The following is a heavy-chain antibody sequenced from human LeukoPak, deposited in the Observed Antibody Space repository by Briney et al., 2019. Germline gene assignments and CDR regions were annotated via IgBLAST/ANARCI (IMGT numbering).Heavy chain of an antibody. CDR1: GYTFISYS. J-gene: IGHJ3*02. CDR3: ASLKNYYDSSGYLVTDAFDI. Sequence: ASVKVSCKASGYTFISYSMNWVRQAPGQGLEWMGWINPNSGGTNYAQKFQGRVTMTRDTSISTAYMELRSLKSDDTAVYYCASLKNYYDSSGYLVTDAFDIWGQGTMVTVSS. CDR2: INPNSGGT. D-gene: IGHD3-22*01. V-gene: IGHV1-2*02.